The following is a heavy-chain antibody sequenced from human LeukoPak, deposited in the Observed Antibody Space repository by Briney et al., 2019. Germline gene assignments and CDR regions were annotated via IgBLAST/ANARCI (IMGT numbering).Heavy chain of an antibody. J-gene: IGHJ3*02. CDR1: GGSFSGYY. V-gene: IGHV4-59*10. D-gene: IGHD3-16*02. CDR2: IYTSGST. Sequence: PSETLSLTCAVYGGSFSGYYWSWIRQPPGKGLEWIGRIYTSGSTNYNPSLKSRVTISVDTSKNQFSLKLSSVTAADTAVYYCARRYYDYVWGSYRPDAFDIWGQGTMVTVSS. CDR3: ARRYYDYVWGSYRPDAFDI.